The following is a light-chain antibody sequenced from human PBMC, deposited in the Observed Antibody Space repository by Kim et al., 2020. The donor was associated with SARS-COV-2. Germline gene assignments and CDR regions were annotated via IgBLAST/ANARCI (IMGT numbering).Light chain of an antibody. V-gene: IGKV3-20*01. CDR3: QHFGSSPT. Sequence: EIVLTQSPGTLSLYPGEGATLSCRASQIVNSYYLAWYQQKPGQAPRLLIYGASTRATGIPDRFSGSGSGTDFTLTISRLEAEDSALYYCQHFGSSPTFGQGTKLEI. CDR1: QIVNSYY. J-gene: IGKJ2*01. CDR2: GAS.